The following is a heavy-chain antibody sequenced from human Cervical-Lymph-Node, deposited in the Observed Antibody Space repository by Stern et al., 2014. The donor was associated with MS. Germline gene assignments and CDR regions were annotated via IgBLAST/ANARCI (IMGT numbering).Heavy chain of an antibody. CDR1: GYTFTNYA. CDR2: IHPGNGDA. D-gene: IGHD6-13*01. J-gene: IGHJ4*02. CDR3: ARGYSTTYLDY. V-gene: IGHV1-3*01. Sequence: QMQLVQSEAEVKKPGASVKVSCKASGYTFTNYALHWVRQAPGQRPEWMGWIHPGNGDAKYSQNFQDRVTITRDTSANTVYMELRSLRVEDTAMYYCARGYSTTYLDYWGQGTLVTVSS.